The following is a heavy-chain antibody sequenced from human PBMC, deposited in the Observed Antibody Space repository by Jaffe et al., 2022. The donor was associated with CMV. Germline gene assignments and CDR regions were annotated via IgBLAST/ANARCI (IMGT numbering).Heavy chain of an antibody. CDR3: TTDQLDFDWLNNWFDP. V-gene: IGHV3-15*01. CDR1: GFTFSNAW. CDR2: IKSKTDGGTT. D-gene: IGHD3-9*01. J-gene: IGHJ5*02. Sequence: EVQLVESGGGLVKPGGSLRLSCAASGFTFSNAWMSWVRQAPGKGLEWVGRIKSKTDGGTTDYAAPVKGRFTISRDDSKNTLYLQMNSLKTEDTAVYYCTTDQLDFDWLNNWFDPWGQGTLVTVSS.